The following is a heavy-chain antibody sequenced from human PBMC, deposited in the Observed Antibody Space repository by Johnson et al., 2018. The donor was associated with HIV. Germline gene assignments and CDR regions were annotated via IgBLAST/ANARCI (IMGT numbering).Heavy chain of an antibody. J-gene: IGHJ3*02. D-gene: IGHD6-19*01. V-gene: IGHV3-15*01. CDR1: GFTFSSYG. CDR3: ERDWGLYSSGWYVDAFDI. CDR2: IKSETDGGTT. Sequence: VQLVESGGGVVQRGGSLRVSCAASGFTFSSYGLSWVRQAPGKGLEWVGRIKSETDGGTTDSAAPVKGRFTISRDDAKNTLYLQMNSLRAEDTAVYYCERDWGLYSSGWYVDAFDIWGQGTMVTVSS.